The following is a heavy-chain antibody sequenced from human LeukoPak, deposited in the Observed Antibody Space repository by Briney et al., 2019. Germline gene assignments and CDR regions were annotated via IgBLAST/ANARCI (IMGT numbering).Heavy chain of an antibody. J-gene: IGHJ4*02. CDR1: GYTFTSYG. Sequence: GASVKVSCKASGYTFTSYGISWVRQAPGQGLEWMGWISAYNGNTNYAQKLQGRVTMTTDTSTSTAYMELRSLRSDDTAVFYCARVGDGYNVNYFDYWGQGTLVTVSS. CDR3: ARVGDGYNVNYFDY. CDR2: ISAYNGNT. V-gene: IGHV1-18*01. D-gene: IGHD5-24*01.